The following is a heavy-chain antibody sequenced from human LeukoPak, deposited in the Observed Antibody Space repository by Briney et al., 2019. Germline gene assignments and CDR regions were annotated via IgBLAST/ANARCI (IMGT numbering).Heavy chain of an antibody. CDR1: GGSFSGYY. CDR2: IYYSGST. D-gene: IGHD6-13*01. V-gene: IGHV4-59*01. Sequence: SETPSLTCAVYGGSFSGYYWSWIRQPPGKGLEWIGYIYYSGSTNYNPSLKSRVTISVDTSKNQFSLKLSSVTAADTAVYYCARDRYSSSWLDYWGQGTLVTVSS. CDR3: ARDRYSSSWLDY. J-gene: IGHJ4*02.